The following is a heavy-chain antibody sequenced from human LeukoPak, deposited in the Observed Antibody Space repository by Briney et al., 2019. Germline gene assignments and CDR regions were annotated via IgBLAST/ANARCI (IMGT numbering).Heavy chain of an antibody. D-gene: IGHD3-10*01. Sequence: SETLSLTCAVYGGSFSGYYWSWIRQPPGKGLEWIGEINHSGSTNYNPSLKSRVTISVDTSKNQFSLKLSSVTAADTAVYYCARGLHYYGSGSYYVRNWFDPRGQGTLVTVSS. J-gene: IGHJ5*02. V-gene: IGHV4-34*01. CDR1: GGSFSGYY. CDR3: ARGLHYYGSGSYYVRNWFDP. CDR2: INHSGST.